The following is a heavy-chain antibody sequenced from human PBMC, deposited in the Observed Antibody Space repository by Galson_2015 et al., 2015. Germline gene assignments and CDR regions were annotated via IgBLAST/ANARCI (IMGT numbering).Heavy chain of an antibody. D-gene: IGHD4-17*01. CDR2: ISWNSGSI. J-gene: IGHJ5*02. Sequence: SLRLSCAASGFTFDDYAMHWVRQAPGKGLEWVSGISWNSGSIGYADSVKGRFTISRDNAKNSLYLQMNSLRAEDTALYYCAKGSSYGESWFDPWGQGTLVTVSS. CDR3: AKGSSYGESWFDP. CDR1: GFTFDDYA. V-gene: IGHV3-9*01.